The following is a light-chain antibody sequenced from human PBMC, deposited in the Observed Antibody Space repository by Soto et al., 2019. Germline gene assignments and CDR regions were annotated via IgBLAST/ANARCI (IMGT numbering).Light chain of an antibody. CDR2: DVS. CDR1: SSDVGGYNS. Sequence: QSALTQPASVSGSPGQSITISCSGTSSDVGGYNSVSWYQQHPGKAPKVMIYDVSNRPSGVSNRFSGSKSGNTASLTISGLQAEDEADYYCSSYTNSSTVVFGGGTKLTVL. CDR3: SSYTNSSTVV. J-gene: IGLJ3*02. V-gene: IGLV2-14*01.